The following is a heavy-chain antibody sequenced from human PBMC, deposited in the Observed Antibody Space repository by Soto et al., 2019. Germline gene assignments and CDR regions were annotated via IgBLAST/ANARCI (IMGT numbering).Heavy chain of an antibody. V-gene: IGHV4-31*03. J-gene: IGHJ6*02. CDR2: IYYSGST. CDR3: ARGTFGVVISNYYYGMDV. D-gene: IGHD3-3*01. Sequence: SETLSLTCTVSGGSISSGGYYWSWIRQHPGKGLEWIGYIYYSGSTYYNPSLKSRVTISVDTSKNQFSLKLSSVTAADTAVYYCARGTFGVVISNYYYGMDVWGQGTTVTVSS. CDR1: GGSISSGGYY.